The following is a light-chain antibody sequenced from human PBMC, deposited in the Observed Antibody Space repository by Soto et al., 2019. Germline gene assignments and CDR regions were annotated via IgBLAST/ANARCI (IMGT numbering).Light chain of an antibody. CDR1: SSDVGGFEY. J-gene: IGLJ1*01. CDR2: DVT. CDR3: GSITRSSTSV. Sequence: QSALSQPASVSGAPGQSISSSCTWTSSDVGGFEYVSWYQHQPGKAPKLIIYDVTKRPSGVSNRFSGSKSGNTASLTISGIQAEDEGDYYCGSITRSSTSVFGTGTKVT. V-gene: IGLV2-14*01.